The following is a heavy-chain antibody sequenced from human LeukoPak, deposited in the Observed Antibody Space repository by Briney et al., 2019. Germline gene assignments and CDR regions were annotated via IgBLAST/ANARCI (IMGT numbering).Heavy chain of an antibody. V-gene: IGHV1-8*01. CDR2: MNPNSGNT. J-gene: IGHJ4*02. D-gene: IGHD4-17*01. Sequence: ASVKVSCXASGYTFTSYDINWVRQASGQGLEWMGWMNPNSGNTGYAQKFQDRVTMTRNTSISTAYMELSSLRSEDTAVYYCARGLLGDYAIDYWGQGTLVTVSS. CDR1: GYTFTSYD. CDR3: ARGLLGDYAIDY.